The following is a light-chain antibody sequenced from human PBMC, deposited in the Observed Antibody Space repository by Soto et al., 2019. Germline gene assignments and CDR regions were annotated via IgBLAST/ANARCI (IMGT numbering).Light chain of an antibody. CDR1: SSNIGTNT. V-gene: IGLV1-44*01. CDR3: AAWDDSLNGVV. Sequence: QAVVTQPPSASGTPGQRVTISCSGSSSNIGTNTVTWYQQVPGTAPKPLLYSNNLRPSEVPDRFSASKSGTAASLAISGLQSEDEADYYCAAWDDSLNGVVFGGGTKLTVL. J-gene: IGLJ2*01. CDR2: SNN.